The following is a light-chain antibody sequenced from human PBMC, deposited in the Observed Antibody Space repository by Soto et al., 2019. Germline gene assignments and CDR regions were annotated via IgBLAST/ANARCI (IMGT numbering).Light chain of an antibody. Sequence: DIQLTQSPSSLSASVGDRVTISCRASQSIGAYLNWHQQKPRKAPKLLIYATSYLEDGVPSRFSGGGSRTDFTLTISSLQTDDFATSFCQQGHSPPLGFTVGGGTKVDIK. CDR3: QQGHSPPLGFT. CDR1: QSIGAY. J-gene: IGKJ4*01. V-gene: IGKV1-39*01. CDR2: ATS.